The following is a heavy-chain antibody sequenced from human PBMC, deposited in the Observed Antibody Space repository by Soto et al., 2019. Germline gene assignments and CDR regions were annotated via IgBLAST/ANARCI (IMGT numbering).Heavy chain of an antibody. CDR3: ATIESFAYSSGWDAFDY. V-gene: IGHV1-69*06. J-gene: IGHJ4*02. CDR2: IIPIFGTA. D-gene: IGHD6-19*01. CDR1: GGTFSSYA. Sequence: PAASVKVSCKASGGTFSSYAISWVRQAPGQGLEWMGGIIPIFGTANYAQKFQGRVTITADKSTSTAYMELSSLRSEDTAVYYCATIESFAYSSGWDAFDYWGQGTLVTVSS.